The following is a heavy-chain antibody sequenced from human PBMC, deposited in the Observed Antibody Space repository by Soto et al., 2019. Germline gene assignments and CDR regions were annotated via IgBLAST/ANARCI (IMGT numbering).Heavy chain of an antibody. D-gene: IGHD6-19*01. CDR2: IIPIFGTA. J-gene: IGHJ4*02. CDR1: GGTFSSYA. CDR3: ARLGIAVAGTLDY. Sequence: SVKVSCKASGGTFSSYAISWVRQAPGQGLEWMGGIIPIFGTANYAQKFQGRVTITADKSTSTAYMELSSLRSEDTAVYYCARLGIAVAGTLDYWGQGTLVTVS. V-gene: IGHV1-69*06.